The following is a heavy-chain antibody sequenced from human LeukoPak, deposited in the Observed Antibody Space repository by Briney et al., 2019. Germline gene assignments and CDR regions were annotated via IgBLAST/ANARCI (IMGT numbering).Heavy chain of an antibody. J-gene: IGHJ6*03. CDR1: GGSISSYY. CDR3: ARDYDSSGYYRPYYYYYMDV. V-gene: IGHV4-4*07. Sequence: SETLSLTCTVSGGSISSYYWSWIRQPAGKRLEWIGRIYTSGSTNYNPSLKSRVTMSVDTSKNQFSLKLSSVTAADTAVYYCARDYDSSGYYRPYYYYYMDVWGKGTTVTVSS. CDR2: IYTSGST. D-gene: IGHD3-22*01.